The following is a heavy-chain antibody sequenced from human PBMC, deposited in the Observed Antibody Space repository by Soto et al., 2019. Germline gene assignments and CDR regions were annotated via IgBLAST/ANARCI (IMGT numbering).Heavy chain of an antibody. CDR2: IYYSGST. J-gene: IGHJ6*02. D-gene: IGHD2-21*01. V-gene: IGHV4-31*03. Sequence: SETLSLTCTVSGGSISSGGYYWSWIRQHRGKGLEWIGYIYYSGSTYYNPSLKSRVTISVDTSKNQFSLKLSSVTAADTAVYYCAASCVGCGGFNYYGMDVWGQGTTVTVSS. CDR3: AASCVGCGGFNYYGMDV. CDR1: GGSISSGGYY.